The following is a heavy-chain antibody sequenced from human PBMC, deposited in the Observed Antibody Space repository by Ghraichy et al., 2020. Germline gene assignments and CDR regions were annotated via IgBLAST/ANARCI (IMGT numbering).Heavy chain of an antibody. V-gene: IGHV3-30-3*01. CDR3: ARAIAGYSSSSPAFDI. Sequence: GGSLRLSCAASGFTFSSYAMHWVRQAPGKGLEWVAVISYDGSNKYYADSVKGRFTISRDNSKNTLYLQMNSLRAEDTAVYYCARAIAGYSSSSPAFDIWGQGTMVTVSS. D-gene: IGHD6-6*01. J-gene: IGHJ3*02. CDR2: ISYDGSNK. CDR1: GFTFSSYA.